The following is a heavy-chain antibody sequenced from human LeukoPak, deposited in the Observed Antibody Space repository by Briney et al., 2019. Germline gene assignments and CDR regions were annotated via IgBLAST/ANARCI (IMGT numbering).Heavy chain of an antibody. CDR3: ARPYRSGSYVAFDI. V-gene: IGHV4-39*01. CDR1: GGSITSSTHY. CDR2: IYSSERT. Sequence: SETLSLTCAVSGGSITSSTHYWGWIRQPPGKGLEWVGSIYSSERTSYNPSLKSRVTISIDTSKNQFSLKLSSVTAADTAVYYCARPYRSGSYVAFDIWGQGTMVTVSS. J-gene: IGHJ3*02. D-gene: IGHD1-26*01.